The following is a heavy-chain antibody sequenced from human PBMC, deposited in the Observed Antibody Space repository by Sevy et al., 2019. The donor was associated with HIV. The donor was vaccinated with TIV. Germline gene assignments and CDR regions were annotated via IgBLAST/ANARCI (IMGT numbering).Heavy chain of an antibody. D-gene: IGHD3-22*01. CDR1: GYTFTGYY. CDR3: ARDLTDYYDSSGYYVPLDY. Sequence: ASVKVSCKASGYTFTGYYMHWVRQAPGQGLEWMGWINPNSGGTNYAQKFQGRVTMTRDTSISTAYMELSRLRSDDTAVYYCARDLTDYYDSSGYYVPLDYWGQGTLVTVSS. J-gene: IGHJ4*02. CDR2: INPNSGGT. V-gene: IGHV1-2*02.